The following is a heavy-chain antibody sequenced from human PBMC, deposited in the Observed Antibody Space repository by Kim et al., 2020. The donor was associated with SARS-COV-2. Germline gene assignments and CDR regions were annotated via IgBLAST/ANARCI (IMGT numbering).Heavy chain of an antibody. CDR2: IIPIFGTA. V-gene: IGHV1-69*13. CDR3: ARDISGSWSVKTAYYYYGMDV. D-gene: IGHD6-13*01. CDR1: GGTFSSYA. J-gene: IGHJ6*02. Sequence: SVKVSCKASGGTFSSYAISWVRQAPGQGLEWMGGIIPIFGTANYAQKFQGRVTITADESTSTAYMELSSLRSEDTAVYYCARDISGSWSVKTAYYYYGMDVWGQGTTVTVSS.